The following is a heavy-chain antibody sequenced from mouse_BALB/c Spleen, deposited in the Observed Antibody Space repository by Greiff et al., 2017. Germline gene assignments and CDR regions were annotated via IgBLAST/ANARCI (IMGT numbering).Heavy chain of an antibody. CDR3: TRFLRLRYYAMDY. CDR2: INPSNGGT. Sequence: VQLQQSGAELVKPGASVKLSCKASGYTFTSYYMYWVKQRPGQGLEWIGEINPSNGGTNFNEKFKSKATLTVDKSSSTAYMQLSSLTSEDSAVYYCTRFLRLRYYAMDYWGQGTSVTVSS. CDR1: GYTFTSYY. J-gene: IGHJ4*01. V-gene: IGHV1S81*02. D-gene: IGHD1-2*01.